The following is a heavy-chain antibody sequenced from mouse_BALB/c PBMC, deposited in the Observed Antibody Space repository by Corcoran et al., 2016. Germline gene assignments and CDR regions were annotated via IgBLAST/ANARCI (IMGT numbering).Heavy chain of an antibody. J-gene: IGHJ2*01. Sequence: QIQLVQSGPELKKPGETVKISCKASGYTFTNYGMNWVKQAPGKGLKWMGWINTYTGEPTYADDFKGRFAVSLETSASTAYLQINNLKNEDTATYFCARFYYDYRDFDYWGQGTTLTVSS. V-gene: IGHV9-3-1*01. D-gene: IGHD2-4*01. CDR3: ARFYYDYRDFDY. CDR1: GYTFTNYG. CDR2: INTYTGEP.